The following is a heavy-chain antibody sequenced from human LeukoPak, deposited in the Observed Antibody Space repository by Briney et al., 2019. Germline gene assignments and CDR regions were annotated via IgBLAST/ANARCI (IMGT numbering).Heavy chain of an antibody. CDR3: ASHTNGVCYD. Sequence: ASVKVSCKASGGTFSSYAISWVRQAPGQGLEWMGGIIPIFGTANYAQKFQGRVTITADESTSTAYMELSSLRTEDTAVYYCASHTNGVCYDWGQGTLVTVSS. V-gene: IGHV1-69*13. CDR2: IIPIFGTA. CDR1: GGTFSSYA. J-gene: IGHJ4*02. D-gene: IGHD2-8*01.